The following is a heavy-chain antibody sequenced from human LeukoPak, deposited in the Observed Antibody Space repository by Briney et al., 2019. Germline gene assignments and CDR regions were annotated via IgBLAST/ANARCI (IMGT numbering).Heavy chain of an antibody. CDR3: ARELLDSSGYDYSGGAFDI. V-gene: IGHV3-74*01. CDR2: IKSDVSST. CDR1: AFTFSSYW. D-gene: IGHD3-22*01. J-gene: IGHJ3*02. Sequence: GGSLRLSCAASAFTFSSYWMHWVRQAPGKGRVWVSRIKSDVSSTSYADSVKGRFTISRDNAKNTLYLQMNSLTAEDTAVYYCARELLDSSGYDYSGGAFDIWGQGTMVTVSS.